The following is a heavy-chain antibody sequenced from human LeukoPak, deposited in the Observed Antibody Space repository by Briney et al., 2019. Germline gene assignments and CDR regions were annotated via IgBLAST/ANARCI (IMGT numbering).Heavy chain of an antibody. J-gene: IGHJ6*02. V-gene: IGHV3-23*01. CDR1: GFIFSGYA. CDR2: ITSGGDST. D-gene: IGHD5-12*01. Sequence: GGSLRLSCAASGFIFSGYAMSWVRQAPGKGLEWVSGITSGGDSTYYADSVKGRFTISRDNSRNTLYLQMNSLRAEDTAVYYCARVPGYIGYFYGMDVWGQGTTVTVSS. CDR3: ARVPGYIGYFYGMDV.